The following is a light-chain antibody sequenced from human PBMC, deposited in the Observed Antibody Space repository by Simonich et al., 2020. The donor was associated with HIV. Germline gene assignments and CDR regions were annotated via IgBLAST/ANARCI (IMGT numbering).Light chain of an antibody. CDR1: HSISSW. CDR3: QQYNTYSYT. J-gene: IGKJ2*01. Sequence: DIQMTQSPSTLSASVGDSVTITCRASHSISSWLAWYQQKPGKAPKILIYKASTLESGVPSRFSGSGSGTEFTLTISSLQPDDFATYYCQQYNTYSYTFGQGTKLEIK. V-gene: IGKV1-5*03. CDR2: KAS.